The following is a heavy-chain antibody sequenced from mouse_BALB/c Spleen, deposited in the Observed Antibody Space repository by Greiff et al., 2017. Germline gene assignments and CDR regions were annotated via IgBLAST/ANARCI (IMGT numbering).Heavy chain of an antibody. Sequence: VQGVESGPGLVQPSQSLSITCTVSGFSLTSYGVHWVRQSPGKGLEWLGVIWSGGSTDYNAAFISRLSISEDNSKSQVFFKMNSLQANDTSIYYGARMKSSYPYYARDYWGQGTSVTVSS. CDR3: ARMKSSYPYYARDY. D-gene: IGHD1-1*01. CDR1: GFSLTSYG. V-gene: IGHV2-2*02. CDR2: IWSGGST. J-gene: IGHJ4*01.